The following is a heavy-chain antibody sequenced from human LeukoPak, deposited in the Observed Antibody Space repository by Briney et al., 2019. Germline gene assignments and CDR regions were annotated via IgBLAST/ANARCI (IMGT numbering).Heavy chain of an antibody. J-gene: IGHJ4*02. V-gene: IGHV3-21*01. CDR1: GFTFSSYS. CDR3: ARSRDFEY. CDR2: INSDSRLM. Sequence: GGSLRLSCAASGFTFSSYSMNWVRQAPGKGLEWVSSINSDSRLMYYAESVKGRFTISRDNARNSLYLQMNSLRDEDTAVYYCARSRDFEYWGQGTLVTVSS.